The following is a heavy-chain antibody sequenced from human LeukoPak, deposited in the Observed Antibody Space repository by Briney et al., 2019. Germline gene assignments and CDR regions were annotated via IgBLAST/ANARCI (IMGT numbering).Heavy chain of an antibody. J-gene: IGHJ3*02. CDR3: AREFGLRYFDWLLWGAFDI. CDR1: GFTFSSYE. CDR2: ISSSGSTI. V-gene: IGHV3-48*03. D-gene: IGHD3-9*01. Sequence: GGSLRLSCAASGFTFSSYEMNWVRQAVGKGLEWVSYISSSGSTIYYADSLKGRFTISRDNTKNSLYLQMNSLRAEDTAVYYCAREFGLRYFDWLLWGAFDIWGQGTMVTVSS.